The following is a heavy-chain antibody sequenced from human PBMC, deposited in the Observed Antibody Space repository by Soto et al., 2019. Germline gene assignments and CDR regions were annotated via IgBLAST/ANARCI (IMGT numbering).Heavy chain of an antibody. CDR2: ISYDGSNK. CDR1: GFTFSSYA. V-gene: IGHV3-30-3*01. Sequence: QVQLVESGGGVVQPGRSLRLSCAASGFTFSSYAMHWVRQAPGKGLEWVAVISYDGSNKYYADSVKGRFTISRDNSKNTLYLQMNSLGAEDTAVYYCARRPMTTVTTGDYWGQGTLVTVSS. D-gene: IGHD4-4*01. J-gene: IGHJ4*02. CDR3: ARRPMTTVTTGDY.